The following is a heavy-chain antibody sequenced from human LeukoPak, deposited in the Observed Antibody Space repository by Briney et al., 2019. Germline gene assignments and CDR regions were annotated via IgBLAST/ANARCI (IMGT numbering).Heavy chain of an antibody. CDR2: IYYSGST. V-gene: IGHV4-31*06. CDR1: GGSISLGSYY. Sequence: SETLSLTCTVSGGSISLGSYYWDWLRQPPGKGLEWIGYIYYSGSTYYNPSLKSRVIISVDTSKNQFSLKLSSVTAADMAVYYCSTSSTGLSGYFDCWGQGTLVTVSS. CDR3: STSSTGLSGYFDC. J-gene: IGHJ4*03. D-gene: IGHD2-2*01.